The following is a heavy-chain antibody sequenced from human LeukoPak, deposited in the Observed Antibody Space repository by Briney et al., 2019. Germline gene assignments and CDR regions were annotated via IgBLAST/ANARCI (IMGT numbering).Heavy chain of an antibody. CDR1: GDTFSSYA. D-gene: IGHD1-26*01. J-gene: IGHJ5*02. CDR2: IIPNSVGT. Sequence: GASVKVSCKASGDTFSSYAITWVRQAPGQGLEWMGGIIPNSVGTNYAQKFQGRVTMTRDTSISTAYMELRRLRSDDTAIYYCARDNSVGDNAWWFDPWGQGTLVTVSS. CDR3: ARDNSVGDNAWWFDP. V-gene: IGHV1-2*02.